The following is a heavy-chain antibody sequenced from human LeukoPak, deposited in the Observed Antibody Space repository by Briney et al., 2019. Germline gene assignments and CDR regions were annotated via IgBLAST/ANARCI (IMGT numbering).Heavy chain of an antibody. D-gene: IGHD4-17*01. CDR3: ARGLFTVTPFDY. V-gene: IGHV4-34*01. CDR2: INHSGST. CDR1: GGSFSGYY. J-gene: IGHJ4*02. Sequence: SETLSLTCAVYGGSFSGYYWGWIRQPPGKGLEWIGEINHSGSTNYNPSLKRRVTISVDTSKNQFSLKLSSVTAADTAVYYCARGLFTVTPFDYWGQGTLVTVSS.